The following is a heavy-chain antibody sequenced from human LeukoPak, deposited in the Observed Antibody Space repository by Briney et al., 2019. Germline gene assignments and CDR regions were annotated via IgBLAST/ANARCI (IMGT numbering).Heavy chain of an antibody. Sequence: SETLSLTCTISGGSISSYYWSWIRQPPGKGLEWIGYIYYTGSTNHNPSLKSRVTISVDTSKNQFSLKLSSVTAADTAVYYCARATYFDILTGYYKTEYYYYMDVWGKGTTVTISS. CDR1: GGSISSYY. CDR3: ARATYFDILTGYYKTEYYYYMDV. CDR2: IYYTGST. D-gene: IGHD3-9*01. J-gene: IGHJ6*03. V-gene: IGHV4-59*01.